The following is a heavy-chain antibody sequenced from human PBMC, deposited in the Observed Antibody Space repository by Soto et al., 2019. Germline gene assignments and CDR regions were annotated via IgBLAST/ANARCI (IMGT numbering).Heavy chain of an antibody. J-gene: IGHJ6*02. Sequence: SETLSLTCTVSGGSISSYYWSWIRQPPGKGLEWIGYIYYSGSTNYNPSLKSRVTISVDTSKNQFSLKLSSVTAADTAVYYCARSDHSGYYYYGMDVWGQGTSVTVSS. CDR2: IYYSGST. CDR3: ARSDHSGYYYYGMDV. V-gene: IGHV4-59*08. D-gene: IGHD3-10*01. CDR1: GGSISSYY.